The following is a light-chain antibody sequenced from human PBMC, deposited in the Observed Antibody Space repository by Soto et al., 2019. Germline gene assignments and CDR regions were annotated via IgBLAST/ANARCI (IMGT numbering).Light chain of an antibody. Sequence: EIVLTQSPVTLSLSPGERATLSCRASRSFASSYLGWYQQKPGQAPRLHIYAASTRATGIPDRFSGSGSATDFTLTISRLEPEDSAVYYCQHYDSSPPYTFGQGTKLEIK. CDR3: QHYDSSPPYT. J-gene: IGKJ2*01. CDR2: AAS. CDR1: RSFASSY. V-gene: IGKV3-20*01.